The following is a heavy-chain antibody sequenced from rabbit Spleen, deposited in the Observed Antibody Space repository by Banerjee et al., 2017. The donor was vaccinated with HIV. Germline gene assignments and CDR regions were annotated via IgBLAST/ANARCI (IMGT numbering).Heavy chain of an antibody. CDR2: INTATGKG. CDR1: GFFFSDRDV. V-gene: IGHV1S45*01. D-gene: IGHD2-1*01. Sequence: QEQLEESGGGLVKLEGSLTLTCKASGFFFSDRDVMCWVRQAPGKGLEWIACINTATGKGVYANWAKGRFTISRTSSTTVTLQMTSLTAADTATYFCARGSAAMTMVITGFYFGLWGPGTLVTVS. CDR3: ARGSAAMTMVITGFYFGL. J-gene: IGHJ4*01.